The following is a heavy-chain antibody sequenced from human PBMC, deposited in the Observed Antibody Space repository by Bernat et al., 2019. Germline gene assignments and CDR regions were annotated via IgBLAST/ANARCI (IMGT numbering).Heavy chain of an antibody. V-gene: IGHV3-15*07. CDR2: IKSKTDGGTT. J-gene: IGHJ6*02. D-gene: IGHD3-16*01. CDR3: TTDPPGGYYYYYYGMDV. Sequence: EVQLVESGGGLVKPGGSLRLSCAASGFTFSNAWMNWVRQAPGKGLEWVDRIKSKTDGGTTDYAAPVKGRFTISRDDSKNTLYLQMNSLKTEDTAVYYCTTDPPGGYYYYYYGMDVWGQGTTVTVSS. CDR1: GFTFSNAW.